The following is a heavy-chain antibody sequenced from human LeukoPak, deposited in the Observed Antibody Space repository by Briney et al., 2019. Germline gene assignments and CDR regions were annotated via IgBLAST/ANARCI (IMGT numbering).Heavy chain of an antibody. D-gene: IGHD3-10*01. CDR2: INPNSGDT. J-gene: IGHJ4*02. CDR3: ARAYGSGTSYHPDY. CDR1: GYTFTAYY. Sequence: ASVKVSCKASGYTFTAYYMHWVRQAPGLGLEWMGWINPNSGDTNSSQKLQDRVTLTRDTSISTAYMELSSLTSDDTAVYYCARAYGSGTSYHPDYWGQGTLVTVSS. V-gene: IGHV1-2*02.